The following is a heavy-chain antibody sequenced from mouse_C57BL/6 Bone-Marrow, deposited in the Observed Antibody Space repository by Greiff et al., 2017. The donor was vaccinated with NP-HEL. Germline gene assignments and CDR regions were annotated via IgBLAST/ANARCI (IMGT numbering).Heavy chain of an antibody. V-gene: IGHV3-6*01. Sequence: DVKLQESGPGLVKPSQSLSLTCSVTGYSITGGTYWNWIRRFPGNKLEWVGSLSYDGSNNYSPSLQNRISITRDTSKNQFFLKLNSVAAEDTATYDCARAYGNYLDYWGQGTTLTVSS. D-gene: IGHD2-10*02. CDR2: LSYDGSN. CDR3: ARAYGNYLDY. J-gene: IGHJ2*01. CDR1: GYSITGGTY.